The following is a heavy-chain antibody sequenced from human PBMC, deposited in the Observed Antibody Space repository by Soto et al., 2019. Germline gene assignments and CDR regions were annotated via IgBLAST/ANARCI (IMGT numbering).Heavy chain of an antibody. CDR3: ARQGFSKHYFYAADV. Sequence: PGASLKISCMASAYSFTSSWIVWVRQQPGNGQEWMGIILPDDADTRYSPSFEGHATISADRSTNTAYLYLRSLEASDTATDFCARQGFSKHYFYAADVWGQGTTVTVSS. D-gene: IGHD6-13*01. V-gene: IGHV5-51*01. CDR2: ILPDDADT. CDR1: AYSFTSSW. J-gene: IGHJ6*02.